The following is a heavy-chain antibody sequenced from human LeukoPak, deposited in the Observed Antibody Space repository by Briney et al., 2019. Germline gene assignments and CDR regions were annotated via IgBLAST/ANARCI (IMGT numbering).Heavy chain of an antibody. CDR1: GGTFSSYA. V-gene: IGHV1-69*01. D-gene: IGHD3-10*01. J-gene: IGHJ6*02. CDR2: IIPIFGTA. CDR3: ARDGGSGNYGMDV. Sequence: VKVSCKATGGTFSSYAISWVRQAPGRGLEWMGGIIPIFGTANYAQKFQGRVTITADESTSTAYMELSSLRSEDTAVYYCARDGGSGNYGMDVWGQGTTVTVSS.